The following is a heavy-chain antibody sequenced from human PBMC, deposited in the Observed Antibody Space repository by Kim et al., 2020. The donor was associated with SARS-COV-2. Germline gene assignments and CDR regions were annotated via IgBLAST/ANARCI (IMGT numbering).Heavy chain of an antibody. J-gene: IGHJ6*02. Sequence: GGSLRLSCAASGFTVSSNYMSWVRQAPGKGLEWVSVIYSGGSTYYADSVKGRFTISRDNSKNTLYLQMNSLRAEDTAVYYCARTPVPAEGYYYGMDVWGQGTTVTVSS. CDR3: ARTPVPAEGYYYGMDV. D-gene: IGHD2-2*01. CDR2: IYSGGST. V-gene: IGHV3-66*01. CDR1: GFTVSSNY.